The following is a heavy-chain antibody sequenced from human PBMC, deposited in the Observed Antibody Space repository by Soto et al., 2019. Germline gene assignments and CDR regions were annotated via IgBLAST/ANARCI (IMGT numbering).Heavy chain of an antibody. CDR3: ARNGVGTYHFDY. Sequence: QVQLAQSGAEVKKPGASVKVSCKPSGYTFTSYAMHWVRQAPGQRLEWMGWINAGNGDTKYSQKFQGRVTLTRDTSASTAYMELSSLRSEDTAVYSCARNGVGTYHFDYWGQGTLVTVSS. D-gene: IGHD1-1*01. J-gene: IGHJ4*02. CDR1: GYTFTSYA. CDR2: INAGNGDT. V-gene: IGHV1-3*01.